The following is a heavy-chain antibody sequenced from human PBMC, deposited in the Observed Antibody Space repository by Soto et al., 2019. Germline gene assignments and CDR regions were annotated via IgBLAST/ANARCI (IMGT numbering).Heavy chain of an antibody. D-gene: IGHD6-13*01. V-gene: IGHV4-31*03. CDR2: IYYSGST. CDR3: AREIESSSTFDY. Sequence: LSLTCTVSGGSISSGGYYWSWIRQHPGKGLEWIGYIYYSGSTYYNPSLKSRVTISVDTSKNQFSLKLSSVTAADTAVYYCAREIESSSTFDYWGQGTLVTVSS. J-gene: IGHJ4*02. CDR1: GGSISSGGYY.